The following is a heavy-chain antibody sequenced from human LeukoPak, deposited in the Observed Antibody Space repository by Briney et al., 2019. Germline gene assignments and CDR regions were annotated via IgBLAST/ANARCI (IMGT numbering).Heavy chain of an antibody. Sequence: SETLSLTCAVSGHSISSSDYYWGWIRQPPGKGLEWIGTIFHTGNTYYKSSLKSRVTISVDTSKNQFSLNLSSATAADTAMYYCAGGYSYGSFDYWGQGTLVTVSS. D-gene: IGHD5-18*01. CDR3: AGGYSYGSFDY. V-gene: IGHV4-39*01. J-gene: IGHJ4*02. CDR2: IFHTGNT. CDR1: GHSISSSDYY.